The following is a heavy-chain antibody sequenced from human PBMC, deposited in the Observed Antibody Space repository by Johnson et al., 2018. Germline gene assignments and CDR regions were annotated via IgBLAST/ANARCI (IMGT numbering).Heavy chain of an antibody. D-gene: IGHD6-13*01. CDR1: GFTFSSYG. J-gene: IGHJ3*02. CDR3: AKDLSSSGQGEHAFDI. Sequence: QVQLVQSGGGVVQPGRSLRLSCAASGFTFSSYGMHWVRQAPGKGLEWVALLSYDLSNKYYPDSVKGRFTISRDNYKSTLYLQMNSLRAEDTAVYYCAKDLSSSGQGEHAFDIWGQGTMVTVSS. CDR2: LSYDLSNK. V-gene: IGHV3-30*18.